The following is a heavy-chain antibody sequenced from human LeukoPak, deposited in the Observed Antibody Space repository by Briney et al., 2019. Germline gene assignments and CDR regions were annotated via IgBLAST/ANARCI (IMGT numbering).Heavy chain of an antibody. CDR3: AKDLGLVGATYYDFWSGYSYY. V-gene: IGHV3-30*18. Sequence: PGGSLRLSCAASGFSFSSYAMHWVRQAPGKGLEWVALISYDGSNKYYVDSVKGRFTISRDNSKNTLYLQMNSLRAEDTAVYYCAKDLGLVGATYYDFWSGYSYYWGQGTLVTVSS. D-gene: IGHD3-3*01. J-gene: IGHJ4*02. CDR1: GFSFSSYA. CDR2: ISYDGSNK.